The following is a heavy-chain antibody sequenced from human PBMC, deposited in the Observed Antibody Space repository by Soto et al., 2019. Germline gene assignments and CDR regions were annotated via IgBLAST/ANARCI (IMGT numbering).Heavy chain of an antibody. CDR3: ARRRTPDY. V-gene: IGHV4-59*01. CDR2: IYYSGRT. CDR1: GGSISSYY. Sequence: QVQLQESGPGLVKPSETLSLTCTVSGGSISSYYWSWIRQPPGKGLEWIGYIYYSGRTNYNPSLTSRVTISVDTSKNQFSLKLSSVTAADTAVYYCARRRTPDYWGQGTLVTVSS. J-gene: IGHJ4*02.